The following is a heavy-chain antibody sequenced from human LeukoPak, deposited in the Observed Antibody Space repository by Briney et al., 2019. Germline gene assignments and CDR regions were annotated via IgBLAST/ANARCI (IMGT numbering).Heavy chain of an antibody. V-gene: IGHV3-53*01. J-gene: IGHJ4*03. D-gene: IGHD2-15*01. CDR3: AKQLGYCSDGSCYFPY. CDR1: GFTVSSNY. CDR2: IYSGGST. Sequence: GGSLRLSCAASGFTVSSNYMSWVRLAPGKGLEWVSVIYSGGSTYYADSVKGRFTISRDNSKSTLCLQMNSLRAEDTAVYYCAKQLGYCSDGSCYFPYWGQGTLVTVSS.